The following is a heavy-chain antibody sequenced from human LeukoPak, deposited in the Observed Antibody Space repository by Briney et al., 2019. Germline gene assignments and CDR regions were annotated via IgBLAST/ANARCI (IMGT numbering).Heavy chain of an antibody. CDR3: ARRCGARGIAAPPGNWFDP. CDR1: EDTFTSYY. CDR2: INPSGGST. J-gene: IGHJ5*02. D-gene: IGHD6-13*01. Sequence: ASVKVSCKASEDTFTSYYMHWVRQAPGQGLEWMGIINPSGGSTSYAQKFQGRVTMTRDTSTSTVYMELSSLRSEDTAVYYCARRCGARGIAAPPGNWFDPWGQGTLVTVSS. V-gene: IGHV1-46*01.